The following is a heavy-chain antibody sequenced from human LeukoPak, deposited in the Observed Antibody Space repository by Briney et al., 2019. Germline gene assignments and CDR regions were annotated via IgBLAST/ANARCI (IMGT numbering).Heavy chain of an antibody. Sequence: SETLSLTCTVSGGSISSNYYYWGWIRQPPGKGLEWLGSIYYSGTTYYNPSLRSRVTTSVDTSKNQVSLKLSSVTAADTAVYYCARHATPGVSSAFDLWGQGTMITVSS. D-gene: IGHD2-15*01. J-gene: IGHJ3*01. CDR2: IYYSGTT. V-gene: IGHV4-39*01. CDR1: GGSISSNYYY. CDR3: ARHATPGVSSAFDL.